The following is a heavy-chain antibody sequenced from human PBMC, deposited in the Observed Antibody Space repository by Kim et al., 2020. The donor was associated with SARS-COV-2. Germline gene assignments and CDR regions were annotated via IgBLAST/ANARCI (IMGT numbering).Heavy chain of an antibody. D-gene: IGHD2-15*01. J-gene: IGHJ5*02. CDR3: ARVGWQGNWFDP. Sequence: YYNPSLKSRVTISVDTSKNQFSLKLSSVTAADTAVYYCARVGWQGNWFDPWGQGTLVTVSS. V-gene: IGHV4-39*07.